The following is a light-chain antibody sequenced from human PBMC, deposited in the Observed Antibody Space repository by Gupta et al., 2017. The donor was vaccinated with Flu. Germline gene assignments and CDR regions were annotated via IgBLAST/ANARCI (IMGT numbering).Light chain of an antibody. CDR2: EVD. CDR1: SSDVGGYNY. J-gene: IGLJ3*02. V-gene: IGLV2-14*03. CDR3: SSYTSSSSWV. Sequence: QSALTQPASVSGSPGQSITISCTGTSSDVGGYNYVSWYQQHPDKAPKLMIYEVDNRPSGISNRFSGARSGNTASLTISGLQTEDEADYYCSSYTSSSSWVFGGGTKLT.